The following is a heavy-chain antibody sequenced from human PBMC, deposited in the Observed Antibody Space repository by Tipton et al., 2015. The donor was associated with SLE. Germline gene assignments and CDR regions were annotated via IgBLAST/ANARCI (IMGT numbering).Heavy chain of an antibody. CDR1: GGSFSDFY. Sequence: TLSLTCAVYGGSFSDFYWSWIRQPPGKGLEWIGSVYFSGSTYYNPSLKSRVTISADTSKNQFSLKLTSVTAADTAVYYCARHYYDGRNFPPGTFWGQGTTVTVS. CDR3: ARHYYDGRNFPPGTF. CDR2: VYFSGST. D-gene: IGHD3-22*01. J-gene: IGHJ6*02. V-gene: IGHV4-34*01.